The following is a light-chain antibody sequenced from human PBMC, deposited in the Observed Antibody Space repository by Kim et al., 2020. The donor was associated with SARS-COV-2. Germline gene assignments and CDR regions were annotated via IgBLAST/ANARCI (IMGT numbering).Light chain of an antibody. V-gene: IGKV3-20*01. Sequence: SQGERVTLSARASRRGSSDYLAWYQQRPGQAPRLLIYGASSRATGIPDRFSGSGSGTDFTLTISRLEPEDFAVYYCQQYGSSPLTFGGGTKVDIK. CDR2: GAS. CDR3: QQYGSSPLT. CDR1: RRGSSDY. J-gene: IGKJ4*01.